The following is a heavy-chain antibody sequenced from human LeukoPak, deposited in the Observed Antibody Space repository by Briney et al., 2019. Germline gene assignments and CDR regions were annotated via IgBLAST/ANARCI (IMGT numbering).Heavy chain of an antibody. D-gene: IGHD6-19*01. CDR2: IYYSGST. V-gene: IGHV4-59*01. CDR1: GGSISSYY. Sequence: SETLSLTCTVSGGSISSYYWSWMRQPPGKGLEWIGYIYYSGSTNYNPSLQSRITISVDTSKIQFSLKLSSVTAADTAVYYCARATYSSGWGTSDYWGQGTLVTVSS. J-gene: IGHJ4*02. CDR3: ARATYSSGWGTSDY.